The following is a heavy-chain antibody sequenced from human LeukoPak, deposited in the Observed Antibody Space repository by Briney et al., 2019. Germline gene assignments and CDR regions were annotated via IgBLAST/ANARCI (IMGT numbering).Heavy chain of an antibody. J-gene: IGHJ4*02. D-gene: IGHD2-15*01. CDR1: KFTFSSYA. V-gene: IGHV3-30*04. CDR3: ARDLSPTTSTSCPSDY. Sequence: GGSLRLSCAASKFTFSSYAMHWVRQAPGKGLEWVAVISYDGSNYYYADSVKGRFTISRDNSKNTLYLQLNSLRAEDTGVNYCARDLSPTTSTSCPSDYWGQGTLVTVSS. CDR2: ISYDGSNY.